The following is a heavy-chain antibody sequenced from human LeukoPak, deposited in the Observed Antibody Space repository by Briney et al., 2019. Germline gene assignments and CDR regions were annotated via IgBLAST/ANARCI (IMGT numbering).Heavy chain of an antibody. D-gene: IGHD3-3*01. Sequence: GGSLRLSRAASGFTFSSYWMSWVRQAPGKGLEWVANIKQDGSEKYYVDSVKGRFTISRDNAKNSLYLQMNSLRAEDTAVYYCARVYYDFWSGYYSLDYWGQGTLVTVSS. CDR3: ARVYYDFWSGYYSLDY. CDR2: IKQDGSEK. V-gene: IGHV3-7*01. J-gene: IGHJ4*02. CDR1: GFTFSSYW.